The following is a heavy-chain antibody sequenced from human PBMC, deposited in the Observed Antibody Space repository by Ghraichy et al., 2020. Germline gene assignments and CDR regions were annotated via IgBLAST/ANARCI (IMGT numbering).Heavy chain of an antibody. CDR3: ARGPYCSSTSCYWNYYYYYYMDV. CDR1: GGSISSGGYY. J-gene: IGHJ6*03. D-gene: IGHD2-2*01. V-gene: IGHV4-31*03. CDR2: IYYSGST. Sequence: SETLSLTCTVSGGSISSGGYYWSWIRQHPGKGLEWIGYIYYSGSTYYNPSLKSRVTISVDTSKNQFSLKLSSVTAADTAVYYCARGPYCSSTSCYWNYYYYYYMDVWGKGTTVTVSS.